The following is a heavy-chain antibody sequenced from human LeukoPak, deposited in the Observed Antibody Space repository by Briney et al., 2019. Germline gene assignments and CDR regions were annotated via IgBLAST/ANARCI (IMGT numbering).Heavy chain of an antibody. CDR3: VKDSPPRYSGSPPAY. J-gene: IGHJ4*02. V-gene: IGHV3-7*03. CDR2: INKDGGEK. Sequence: GGSLRLSCAASGFTFSSYWMSWVRQAPGKGLEWVANINKDGGEKYYVDSVKGRFTVSRDNAKNSLYLQMNSLRADDTAVYYCVKDSPPRYSGSPPAYWGQGTLVTVSS. D-gene: IGHD1-26*01. CDR1: GFTFSSYW.